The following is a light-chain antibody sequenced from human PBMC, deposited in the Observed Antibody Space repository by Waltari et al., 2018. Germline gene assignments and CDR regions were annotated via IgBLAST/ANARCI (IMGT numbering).Light chain of an antibody. J-gene: IGLJ2*01. V-gene: IGLV2-23*02. CDR3: CSYAGANLVI. CDR1: SSDIGSYSL. CDR2: EVR. Sequence: QSALTQPASVSGSPGQSITISCSGTSSDIGSYSLVSWYQQHPGKAPKLIIHEVRERPSGVSARFSGAKSGNTASLTISGLQTEDEATFYCCSYAGANLVIFGGGTRVTVL.